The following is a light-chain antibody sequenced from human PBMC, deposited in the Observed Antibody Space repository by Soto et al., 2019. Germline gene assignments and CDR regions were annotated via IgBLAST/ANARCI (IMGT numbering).Light chain of an antibody. J-gene: IGKJ2*01. CDR1: QSVYSNS. V-gene: IGKV3-20*01. Sequence: EIVLTQSPGTLSLSPGDRATLSCRASQSVYSNSLAWYQQKSGQAPRLLIFGASNRATAIPARFSGSGSGTEFTLSISSLEPEDFAVYYCQQYGSSPFTFGQGTKLE. CDR2: GAS. CDR3: QQYGSSPFT.